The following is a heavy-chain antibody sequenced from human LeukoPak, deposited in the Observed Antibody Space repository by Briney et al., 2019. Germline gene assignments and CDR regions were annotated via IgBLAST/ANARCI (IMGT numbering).Heavy chain of an antibody. Sequence: GSSVKVSCKASGGSFNSYVITWVRQAPGQGLEWMGMIIPILNVANFAQKFQGRVTITADKSTNTAHMELSSGRCGETAVYYCGGGGGGWGGRSGYGRDAFDIWGQGTVVTVSS. CDR1: GGSFNSYV. D-gene: IGHD3-3*01. J-gene: IGHJ3*02. CDR3: GGGGGGWGGRSGYGRDAFDI. CDR2: IIPILNVA. V-gene: IGHV1-69*04.